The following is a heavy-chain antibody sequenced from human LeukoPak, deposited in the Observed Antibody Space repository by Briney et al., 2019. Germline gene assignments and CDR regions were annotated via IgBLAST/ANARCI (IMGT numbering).Heavy chain of an antibody. J-gene: IGHJ4*02. V-gene: IGHV3-9*01. CDR3: AKGDCYDSSGYQRIDY. CDR2: ISCNSGRI. Sequence: GGSLRLSCAASGFTFDDYAMHLVRQAPGKGLECVSGISCNSGRIGYADSVKGRFTISRDNAKNSLYLQMNSLRAEDTALYYCAKGDCYDSSGYQRIDYWGQGTLVTVSS. D-gene: IGHD3-22*01. CDR1: GFTFDDYA.